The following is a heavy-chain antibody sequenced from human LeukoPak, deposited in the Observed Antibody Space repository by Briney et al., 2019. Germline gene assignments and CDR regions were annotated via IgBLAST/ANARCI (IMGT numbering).Heavy chain of an antibody. D-gene: IGHD3-22*01. CDR2: ISSSSSSTI. CDR1: GLTFSSYS. Sequence: GGSLRLSCAASGLTFSSYSMNWVRQAPGKGLEWVSYISSSSSSTIYYADSVKGRFTISRDNAKNSLYLQMNSLTAEDTAVYYCAKVKVVGYSTFDYWGQGTLVTVSP. J-gene: IGHJ4*02. V-gene: IGHV3-48*04. CDR3: AKVKVVGYSTFDY.